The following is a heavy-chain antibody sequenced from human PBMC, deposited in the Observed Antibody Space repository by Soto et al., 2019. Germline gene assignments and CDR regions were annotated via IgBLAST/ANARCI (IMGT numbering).Heavy chain of an antibody. J-gene: IGHJ4*01. CDR3: ARDGPQSRGQY. Sequence: QVQLVQSGAEVKKPGSSVKVSCKTSGGSFSSYIFNWVRQAPGQGLEWMGRIIPMGDIVNYSPKSQGRVTITADKPTTTAYVQLRGLTSEDTDVDDCARDGPQSRGQYCGHGTLVNVSS. V-gene: IGHV1-69*08. CDR2: IIPMGDIV. CDR1: GGSFSSYI.